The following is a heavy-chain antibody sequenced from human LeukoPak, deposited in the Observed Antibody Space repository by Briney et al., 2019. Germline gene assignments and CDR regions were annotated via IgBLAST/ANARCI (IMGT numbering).Heavy chain of an antibody. J-gene: IGHJ5*02. CDR2: INPSGGST. CDR1: GYTFTIYY. D-gene: IGHD2-2*01. V-gene: IGHV1-46*01. Sequence: GASVKVSCKASGYTFTIYYMHWVRQAPGQGLEWMGIINPSGGSTSYAQKFQGRVTMTRDTSTSTVYMELSSLRSEDTAVYYCAREMPGNWFDPWGQGTLVTVSS. CDR3: AREMPGNWFDP.